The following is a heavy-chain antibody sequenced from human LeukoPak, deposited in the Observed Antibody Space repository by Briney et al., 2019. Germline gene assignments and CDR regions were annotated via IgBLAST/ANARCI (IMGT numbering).Heavy chain of an antibody. CDR2: IYYSGST. V-gene: IGHV4-39*07. D-gene: IGHD3-16*01. CDR3: ARTGLSWADY. J-gene: IGHJ4*02. CDR1: GFTVSSNY. Sequence: GSLRLSCAASGFTVSSNYMTWVRQPPGKGLEWIGSIYYSGSTYYNPSLKSRVTISVDTSKNQFSLKLSSVTAADTAVYYCARTGLSWADYWGQGTLVTVSS.